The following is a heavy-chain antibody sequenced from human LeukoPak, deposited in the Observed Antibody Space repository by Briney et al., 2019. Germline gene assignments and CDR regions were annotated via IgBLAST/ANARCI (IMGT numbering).Heavy chain of an antibody. J-gene: IGHJ4*02. D-gene: IGHD2-2*01. V-gene: IGHV3-11*01. CDR1: GFNFSDLY. Sequence: SGGSLRLSCAASGFNFSDLYMSWIRQAPGKGLEWLSSISLSGSTITYAASVKGRVTVSRDNAKNSLVLHIFSLRADDTAVYYCAREASCSSTTCYFDYWGQGTLVTVSS. CDR2: ISLSGSTI. CDR3: AREASCSSTTCYFDY.